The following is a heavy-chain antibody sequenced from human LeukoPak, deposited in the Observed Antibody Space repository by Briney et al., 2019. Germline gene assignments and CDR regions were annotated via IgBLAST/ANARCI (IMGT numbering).Heavy chain of an antibody. CDR2: TSGSGRSI. J-gene: IGHJ4*02. D-gene: IGHD6-19*01. CDR1: GFTFSSYA. CDR3: AKDMNSWRDGSGLGDFFDY. Sequence: GGSLRLSCAASGFTFSSYAMSWVRQAPGKGLEWVSGTSGSGRSIHYADSVKGRFTISRDNSKNTLYLQMNSLRADDTAVYYCAKDMNSWRDGSGLGDFFDYWGQGTLVTVSS. V-gene: IGHV3-23*01.